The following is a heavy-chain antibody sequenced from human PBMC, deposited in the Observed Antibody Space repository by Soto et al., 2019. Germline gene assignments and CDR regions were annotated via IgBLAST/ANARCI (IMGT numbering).Heavy chain of an antibody. CDR2: VRSYNGNT. D-gene: IGHD3-10*01. V-gene: IGHV1-18*01. CDR1: GNPFTDHG. J-gene: IGHJ4*02. Sequence: QVQLVQAGPEVRKPGAAVTVSCKTSGNPFTDHGIDWVRQAPVQGLEWAGRVRSYNGNTNYAYNLKDRVIMTTDASTIKAYMELRGMRADDTAVYYCASEVEGSYSTADFWGQGTPVTVSS. CDR3: ASEVEGSYSTADF.